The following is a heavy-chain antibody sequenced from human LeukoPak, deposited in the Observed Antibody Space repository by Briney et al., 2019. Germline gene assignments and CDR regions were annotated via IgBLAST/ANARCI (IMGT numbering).Heavy chain of an antibody. Sequence: PGGSLRLPCAASGFSFSSYWMSWVRQAPGKGLEWVANIQSDGSVQQYVDSVKGRLTISRDNAKNSLYLQMNSLRAEDTAVYYCARIPRGSGWSFLDFWGQGTLVTVTS. CDR3: ARIPRGSGWSFLDF. CDR2: IQSDGSVQ. D-gene: IGHD6-19*01. CDR1: GFSFSSYW. V-gene: IGHV3-7*01. J-gene: IGHJ4*02.